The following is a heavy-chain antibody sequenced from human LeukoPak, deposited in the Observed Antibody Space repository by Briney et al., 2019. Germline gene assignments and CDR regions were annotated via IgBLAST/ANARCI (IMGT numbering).Heavy chain of an antibody. CDR1: GYIFTNYW. Sequence: GESLKISCKGSGYIFTNYWIGWVRQMPGKGLEWMGIVYPGDSDTASHPSFQGQVSFSADKSINPAYLQWSSLRASDTAMYYCARRNGYNAGALDFDYWGQGTLVTVSS. D-gene: IGHD5-24*01. CDR2: VYPGDSDT. V-gene: IGHV5-51*01. J-gene: IGHJ4*02. CDR3: ARRNGYNAGALDFDY.